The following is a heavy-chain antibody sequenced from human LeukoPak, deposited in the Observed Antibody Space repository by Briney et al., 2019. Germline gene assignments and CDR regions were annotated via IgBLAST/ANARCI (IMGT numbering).Heavy chain of an antibody. CDR2: IYPGDSDT. V-gene: IGHV5-51*01. CDR1: GYSFTSYW. J-gene: IGHJ6*03. Sequence: GESLKISCKGSGYSFTSYWIGWVRQMPGKGLEWMGIIYPGDSDTRYSPSFQGQVTISADKSISTAYLQWSSLKASDTAMYYCARTPLEYYYYMDVWGKGTMVTVSS. D-gene: IGHD3-3*01. CDR3: ARTPLEYYYYMDV.